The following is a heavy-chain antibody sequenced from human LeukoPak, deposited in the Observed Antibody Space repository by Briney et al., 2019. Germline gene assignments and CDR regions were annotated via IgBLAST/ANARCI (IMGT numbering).Heavy chain of an antibody. CDR3: ARDVGGGVGATRSQEFDY. CDR2: FDPEDGET. CDR1: GYTLTELS. J-gene: IGHJ4*02. D-gene: IGHD1-26*01. Sequence: GASVTVSCKVSGYTLTELSMHWVRQAPGKGREWMGGFDPEDGETIYAQKFQGRVTMTEDTSTDTAYMELRSLRSDDTAVYYCARDVGGGVGATRSQEFDYWGQGTLVTVSS. V-gene: IGHV1-24*01.